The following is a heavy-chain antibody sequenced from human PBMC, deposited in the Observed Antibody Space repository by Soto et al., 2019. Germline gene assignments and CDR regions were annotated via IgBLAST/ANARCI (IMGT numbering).Heavy chain of an antibody. CDR3: ARWAHEEESFDI. J-gene: IGHJ3*02. CDR1: GDSVSSNSAA. CDR2: TYYRSKWYN. Sequence: QSQTLSLTCAISGDSVSSNSAAWNWLRQSPSRGLEWLGRTYYRSKWYNNYAVSVKSRITINPDTSKNQLSLQLNSVTPEDTAVYYCARWAHEEESFDIWGQGTMVTVSS. V-gene: IGHV6-1*01.